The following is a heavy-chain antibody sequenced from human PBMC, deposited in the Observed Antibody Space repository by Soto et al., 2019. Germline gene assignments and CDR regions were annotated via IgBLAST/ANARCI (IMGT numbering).Heavy chain of an antibody. CDR2: INPSGGTT. D-gene: IGHD5-12*01. Sequence: QVQLVQSGAEVKKPGASVKVSCKASGYTFTYYHIHWVRQAPGQGLEWMGIINPSGGTTTHAQNFQARVSMTRDTSTSTVSMELGSLTPEVTAVYYCARAGVGGGYSTLDYWGQGTLVTVAS. V-gene: IGHV1-46*01. CDR3: ARAGVGGGYSTLDY. CDR1: GYTFTYYH. J-gene: IGHJ4*02.